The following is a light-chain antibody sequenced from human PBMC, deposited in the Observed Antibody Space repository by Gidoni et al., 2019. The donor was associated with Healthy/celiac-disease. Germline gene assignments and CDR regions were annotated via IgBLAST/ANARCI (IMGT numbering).Light chain of an antibody. J-gene: IGKJ2*02. CDR3: QQRSGT. V-gene: IGKV3-11*01. CDR2: DAS. Sequence: EIVLTQSPATLSLSPGERATLSCRASQSVSSYLAWYQQKPGQAPRLLLYDASNRATGIPARCSGSGSGTDFTLTISSLEPEDFAVYYCQQRSGTFGQGTKLEIK. CDR1: QSVSSY.